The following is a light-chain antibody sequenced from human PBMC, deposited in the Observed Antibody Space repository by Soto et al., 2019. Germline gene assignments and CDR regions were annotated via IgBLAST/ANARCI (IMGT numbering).Light chain of an antibody. V-gene: IGKV1D-12*01. CDR2: GAS. Sequence: TLSCMASQGISSCLVWYRQKPGQAPRLLIYGASNRASGVPSRFSGSGSGTDFTLTISRLQPEDFATYYCQQANSFPITFGQGTKVDNK. CDR3: QQANSFPIT. J-gene: IGKJ1*01. CDR1: QGISSC.